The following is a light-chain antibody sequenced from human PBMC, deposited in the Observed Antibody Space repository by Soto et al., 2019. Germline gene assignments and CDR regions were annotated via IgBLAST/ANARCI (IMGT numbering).Light chain of an antibody. V-gene: IGKV3-20*01. CDR1: QSVSNNY. J-gene: IGKJ1*01. Sequence: EIVLTQSPATLSLSPGDRVTLSCGASQSVSNNYLAWYQQKPGQAPRLLIYGACNRATGIPDRFSGSGSGTDFTLTISRLEPEDFAVYYCQQYGSSGTFGQGTKVDIK. CDR2: GAC. CDR3: QQYGSSGT.